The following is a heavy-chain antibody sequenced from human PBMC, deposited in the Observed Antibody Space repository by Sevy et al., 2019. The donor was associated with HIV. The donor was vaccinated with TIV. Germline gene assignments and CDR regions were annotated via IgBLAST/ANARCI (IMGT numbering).Heavy chain of an antibody. J-gene: IGHJ3*02. Sequence: GGSLRLSCAASGFTFSRYDMHWVRQATGKGLEWVSSIGTAGDTYYPGSVKGRFTISRENAKKSLYLQRNSRRAGDTAVYYCARGTRYSGSYYLGDDAFDIWGQGTMVTVSS. CDR3: ARGTRYSGSYYLGDDAFDI. CDR1: GFTFSRYD. D-gene: IGHD1-26*01. CDR2: IGTAGDT. V-gene: IGHV3-13*01.